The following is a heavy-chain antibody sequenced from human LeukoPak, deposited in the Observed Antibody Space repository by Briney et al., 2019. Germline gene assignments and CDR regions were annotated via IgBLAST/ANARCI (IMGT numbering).Heavy chain of an antibody. J-gene: IGHJ4*02. D-gene: IGHD6-13*01. Sequence: ASVKVSCKVSVYTLTELSMHWVRQAPGKGLEWVGGFYPEDGETIYAQKFQGRVTMTEDTSTETAYMELSSLRSEDTAVYYCATHRIASYSSSWYVFDYWGQGTLVTVSS. CDR1: VYTLTELS. V-gene: IGHV1-24*01. CDR2: FYPEDGET. CDR3: ATHRIASYSSSWYVFDY.